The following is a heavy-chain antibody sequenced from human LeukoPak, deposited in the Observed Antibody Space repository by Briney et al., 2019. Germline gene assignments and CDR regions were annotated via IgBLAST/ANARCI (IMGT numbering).Heavy chain of an antibody. D-gene: IGHD3-22*01. Sequence: GGSLRLSCAASGFTFSSYNMNWVRQAPGKGLEWVSYISSSSSTIYYADSVKGRFTISRDNAKNSLYLQMNSLRAEDTAVYYCARPYDSSGYYYVGAFDIWGQGTMVTVSS. J-gene: IGHJ3*02. CDR2: ISSSSSTI. V-gene: IGHV3-48*01. CDR1: GFTFSSYN. CDR3: ARPYDSSGYYYVGAFDI.